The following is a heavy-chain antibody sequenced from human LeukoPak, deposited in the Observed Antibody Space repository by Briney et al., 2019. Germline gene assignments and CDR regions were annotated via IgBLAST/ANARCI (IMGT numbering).Heavy chain of an antibody. V-gene: IGHV3-7*03. Sequence: GGSLRLSCAASGFTFSSYWMSWVRQAPGKGLEWVANIKQDGSEKYYVDSVKGRFTISRDNAKNSLYLQVNSLRAEDTAVYYCARDLTMVRGLTYYGMDVWGKGTTVTVSS. J-gene: IGHJ6*04. CDR1: GFTFSSYW. CDR2: IKQDGSEK. D-gene: IGHD3-10*01. CDR3: ARDLTMVRGLTYYGMDV.